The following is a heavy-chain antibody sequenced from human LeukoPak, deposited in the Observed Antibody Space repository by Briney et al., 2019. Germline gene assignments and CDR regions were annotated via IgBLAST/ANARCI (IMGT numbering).Heavy chain of an antibody. CDR1: GFTFSSYA. CDR2: IWYDGSNK. J-gene: IGHJ4*02. V-gene: IGHV3-33*08. Sequence: GGSLRLSCAASGFTFSSYAMHWVRQAPGKGLEWVAVIWYDGSNKNHGDSVKGRFTISRDNSKNTLYLQMNSLGAEDTAVYYCARATVGTTTDCWGQGTLVTVSS. D-gene: IGHD1-26*01. CDR3: ARATVGTTTDC.